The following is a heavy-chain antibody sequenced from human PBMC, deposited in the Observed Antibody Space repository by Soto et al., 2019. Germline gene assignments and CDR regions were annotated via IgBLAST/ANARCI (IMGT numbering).Heavy chain of an antibody. CDR3: ARSHTLTGSTRFDP. V-gene: IGHV3-48*02. D-gene: IGHD1-7*01. Sequence: EGSLRRSCAASGFTFSTYHMNWLRQAPGKGLEWISFISTSSSTIYYADTVKGRFTISRDNAKNSLFLQMNSLRDEDTAICYCARSHTLTGSTRFDPWGQGTLVTVSS. CDR2: ISTSSSTI. J-gene: IGHJ5*02. CDR1: GFTFSTYH.